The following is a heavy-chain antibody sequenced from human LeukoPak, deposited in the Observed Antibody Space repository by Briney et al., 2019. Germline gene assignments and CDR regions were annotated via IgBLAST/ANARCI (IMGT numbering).Heavy chain of an antibody. D-gene: IGHD2-8*01. Sequence: GGSLKLSCAASGFTFSGSAMHWVRQASGKGLEWVGRIRSKAYTYATGYTASLKGRFTISRDDSKDTAYLQMNSLKTEDTAVYYCTTMSYCTNGVCYAHWGQGTLVTVSS. CDR1: GFTFSGSA. CDR2: IRSKAYTYAT. J-gene: IGHJ4*02. V-gene: IGHV3-73*01. CDR3: TTMSYCTNGVCYAH.